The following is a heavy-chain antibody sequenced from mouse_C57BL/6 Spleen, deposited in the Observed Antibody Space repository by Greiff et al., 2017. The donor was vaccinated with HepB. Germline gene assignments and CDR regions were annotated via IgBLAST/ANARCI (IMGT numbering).Heavy chain of an antibody. J-gene: IGHJ3*01. Sequence: QVQLQQPGAELVRPGSSVKPSCKASGYTFTSYWMDWVKQRPGQGLEWIGNIYPSDSETHYNQKFKDKATLTVDKSSSTAYMQLSSLTSEDSAVYYCAREGHDYLFAYWGQGTLVTVSA. V-gene: IGHV1-61*01. CDR2: IYPSDSET. D-gene: IGHD2-4*01. CDR1: GYTFTSYW. CDR3: AREGHDYLFAY.